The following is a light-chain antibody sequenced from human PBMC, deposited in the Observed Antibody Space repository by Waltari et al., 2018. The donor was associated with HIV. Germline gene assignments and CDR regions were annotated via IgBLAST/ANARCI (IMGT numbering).Light chain of an antibody. Sequence: QSVLTQPPSVSGASGQRVTIPCTGSSSNIGAGDDVHWYKQLPGTAPKLLIYGNSNRPSGVPDRFSGSKAGTSASLAITGLQAEDEADYYCQSYDSSLSGLHVVFGGGTKLTVL. J-gene: IGLJ2*01. CDR3: QSYDSSLSGLHVV. V-gene: IGLV1-40*01. CDR2: GNS. CDR1: SSNIGAGDD.